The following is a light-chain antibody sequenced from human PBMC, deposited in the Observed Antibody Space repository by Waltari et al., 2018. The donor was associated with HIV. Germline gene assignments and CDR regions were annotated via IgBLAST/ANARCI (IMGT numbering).Light chain of an antibody. CDR2: GKN. J-gene: IGLJ2*01. CDR3: YSRDSSGNHLV. Sequence: SSELTQDPAVSVALGQTVRITCQGDSLRSYYASWYQQKPGQAPILVIYGKNNRPSGFPDRFSGSTSGNIDSLTITGAQAEDEADYYCYSRDSSGNHLVFGGGTKLTVL. CDR1: SLRSYY. V-gene: IGLV3-19*01.